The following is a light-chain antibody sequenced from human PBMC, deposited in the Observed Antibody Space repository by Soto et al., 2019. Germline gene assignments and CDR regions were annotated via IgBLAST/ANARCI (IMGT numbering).Light chain of an antibody. CDR1: HDINNF. J-gene: IGKJ2*01. CDR3: QNYNSVPYT. V-gene: IGKV1-27*01. CDR2: AAS. Sequence: EIQLTQSPSSLSASVGDRVTIACRASHDINNFLAWFQQRPGKVPELLMYAASSLKSGVPSRFSGSGSGTDFTLTIDGLRPEDFATYFCQNYNSVPYTFGQGTKLEIK.